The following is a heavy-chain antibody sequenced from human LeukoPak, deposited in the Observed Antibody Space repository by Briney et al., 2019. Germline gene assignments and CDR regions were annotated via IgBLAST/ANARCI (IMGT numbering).Heavy chain of an antibody. V-gene: IGHV4-59*01. CDR1: GGSISSYY. D-gene: IGHD2-21*02. CDR2: IYYSGST. CDR3: ASSRRGGDCFGY. Sequence: SETLSLTCPVSGGSISSYYWSWIRQPPGKGLEWIGYIYYSGSTNYNPSLKSRVTISVDTSKNQFSLKLSSVTAADTAVYYCASSRRGGDCFGYWGQGTLVTVSS. J-gene: IGHJ4*02.